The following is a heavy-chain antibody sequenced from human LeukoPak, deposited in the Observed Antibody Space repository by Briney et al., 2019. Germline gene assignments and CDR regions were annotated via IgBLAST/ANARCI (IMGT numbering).Heavy chain of an antibody. CDR1: GGSISSSSYY. CDR3: AKFGPSGAGDY. J-gene: IGHJ4*02. CDR2: IYYSGTT. D-gene: IGHD2-15*01. V-gene: IGHV4-39*07. Sequence: PSETLSLTCTVSGGSISSSSYYWGWIRQPPGKGLEWIGTIYYSGTTYYNPSLKSRVTISVDTSKNQFSLKVSSVTAADTAVYYCAKFGPSGAGDYWGQGTLVTVSS.